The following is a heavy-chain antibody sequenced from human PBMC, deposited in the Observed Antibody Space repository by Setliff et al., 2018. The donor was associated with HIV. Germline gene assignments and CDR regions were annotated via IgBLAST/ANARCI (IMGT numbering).Heavy chain of an antibody. D-gene: IGHD2-2*01. J-gene: IGHJ3*01. V-gene: IGHV4-31*03. CDR3: AAFRAPYCSSSDCFWGAFSV. CDR2: VYYTGIP. CDR1: GGSIKSGAYY. Sequence: SETLSLTCTVSGGSIKSGAYYWSWIRQRPGRGLEWIGDVYYTGIPYFNPSLRGRLTLSVDTSKNQFSLELTYVTAAATAVYFCAAFRAPYCSSSDCFWGAFSVWGQGTVVTVSS.